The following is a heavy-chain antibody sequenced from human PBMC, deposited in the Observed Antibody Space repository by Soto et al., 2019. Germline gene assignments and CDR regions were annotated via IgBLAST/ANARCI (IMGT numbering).Heavy chain of an antibody. J-gene: IGHJ6*02. CDR1: GFTFSSYG. Sequence: PGGSLRLSCAAPGFTFSSYGMHWVRQAPGKGLEWVAVISYDGSNKYYADPVKGRFTISRDNSKNTLYLQMTSLRAEDTAVYYCAKDGRVWFGELSHYYYGMDVWGQGTTVTVSS. D-gene: IGHD3-10*01. CDR2: ISYDGSNK. V-gene: IGHV3-30*18. CDR3: AKDGRVWFGELSHYYYGMDV.